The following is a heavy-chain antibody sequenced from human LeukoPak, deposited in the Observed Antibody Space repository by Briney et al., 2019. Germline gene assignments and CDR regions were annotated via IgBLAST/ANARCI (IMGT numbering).Heavy chain of an antibody. CDR1: GFTVGSSY. Sequence: PGGSLRLSCAASGFTVGSSYMSWVRQAPGKGLEWVSVIYSGGSTYYADSVKGRFTISRDNSKNTLYLQMNSLRAEDTAIYYCARRGDYAGYFDYWGQGTLVTVSS. CDR2: IYSGGST. CDR3: ARRGDYAGYFDY. J-gene: IGHJ4*02. V-gene: IGHV3-53*01. D-gene: IGHD4-23*01.